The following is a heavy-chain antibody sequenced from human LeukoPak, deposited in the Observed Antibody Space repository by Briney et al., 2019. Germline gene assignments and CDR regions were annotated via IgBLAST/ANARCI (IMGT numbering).Heavy chain of an antibody. V-gene: IGHV3-21*01. CDR2: ISGSSNYI. Sequence: GGSLRLSCTASGFTFSNYNMNWVRQAPGKGLEWVSSISGSSNYIYYIDSVKGRFTISRDNAKNSLYLQMNSLRAEDTAVYYCARGYSSGWPKLDYWGQGTLVTVSS. J-gene: IGHJ4*02. CDR3: ARGYSSGWPKLDY. D-gene: IGHD6-19*01. CDR1: GFTFSNYN.